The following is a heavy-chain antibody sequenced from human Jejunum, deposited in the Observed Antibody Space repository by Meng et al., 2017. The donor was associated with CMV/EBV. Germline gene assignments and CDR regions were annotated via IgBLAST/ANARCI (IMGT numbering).Heavy chain of an antibody. V-gene: IGHV7-4-1*02. Sequence: QVQLVQSGAEVKKPGASVKVSCKASGYTFTSYDINWVRQGTGQGLEWMGWINTNTGNPTYAQGFTGRFVFSLDTSVSTAYLQISSLKAEDTAMYYCARDKIAVAGITGDHWGQGPLVTVAS. CDR3: ARDKIAVAGITGDH. CDR1: GYTFTSYD. D-gene: IGHD6-19*01. J-gene: IGHJ4*02. CDR2: INTNTGNP.